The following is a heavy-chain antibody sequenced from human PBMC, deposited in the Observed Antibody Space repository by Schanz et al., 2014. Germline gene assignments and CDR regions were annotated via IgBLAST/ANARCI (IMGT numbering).Heavy chain of an antibody. J-gene: IGHJ2*01. Sequence: EVKMVESGGGLVKPGGSLRLSCAASGFNFSSYSLNWVRQAPGKGLEWVSSISYGTSYIYYAESVKGRFTISRDNAKNSLYLQMNSLRAEDTAIYYCAKDAPYPFDLWGRGTLITVSS. CDR1: GFNFSSYS. CDR2: ISYGTSYI. CDR3: AKDAPYPFDL. V-gene: IGHV3-21*04.